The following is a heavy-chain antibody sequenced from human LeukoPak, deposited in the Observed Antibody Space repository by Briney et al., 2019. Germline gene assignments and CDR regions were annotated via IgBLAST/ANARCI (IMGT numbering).Heavy chain of an antibody. V-gene: IGHV4-4*07. CDR3: ARNRGVWGSYDY. CDR2: IYTTET. Sequence: SETLSLTCTVSGGSISSYPWSWIRQPAGKGLEWIGRIYTTETNYNPSLKSRVTISVDTSKNQYSLKLSSVTAADTAVYYCARNRGVWGSYDYWGQGTLVTVSS. D-gene: IGHD3-16*01. CDR1: GGSISSYP. J-gene: IGHJ4*02.